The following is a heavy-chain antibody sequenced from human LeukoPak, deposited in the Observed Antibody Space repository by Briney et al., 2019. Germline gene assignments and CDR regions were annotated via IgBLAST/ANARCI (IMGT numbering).Heavy chain of an antibody. CDR1: GFTFSRHW. D-gene: IGHD4-17*01. CDR2: IKQDASQ. V-gene: IGHV3-7*01. J-gene: IGHJ4*02. Sequence: PGGSLRHLCAASGFTFSRHWMGWVRQAPGKGLEWVANIKQDASQYYVDSVRGRFIISRDNAKNSLSLQMNSLRLEDTAVYYCARGPDFGDRLDYFEYWGEGPLVTVSS. CDR3: ARGPDFGDRLDYFEY.